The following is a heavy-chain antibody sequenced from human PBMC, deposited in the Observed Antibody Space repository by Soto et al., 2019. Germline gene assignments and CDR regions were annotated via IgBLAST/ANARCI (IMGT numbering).Heavy chain of an antibody. J-gene: IGHJ6*02. V-gene: IGHV4-30-4*01. CDR2: IYYSGNT. CDR3: DSSALYGMDV. CDR1: GGSISSGYYY. Sequence: SETLSLTCSVSGGSISSGYYYWSWIRQPPGKGLEWIGNIYYSGNTYYNPSLKSRLIISIDTSKKQFSLKVGSVTAADTAVYYGDSSALYGMDVWGQGTTVTVSS.